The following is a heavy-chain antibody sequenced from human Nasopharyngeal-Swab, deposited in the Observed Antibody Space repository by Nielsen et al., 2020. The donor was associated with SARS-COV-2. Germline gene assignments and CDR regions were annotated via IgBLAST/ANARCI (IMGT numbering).Heavy chain of an antibody. J-gene: IGHJ5*02. CDR2: IYYSATT. D-gene: IGHD2-8*01. Sequence: RQAPGKGLEWLGSIYYSATTYYNPSLKSRATLSVDRSKNHFSLKLSSVTAADTAVYYCARTARSSYCTTAACPPKVQWFDPWGQGNLVTVSS. V-gene: IGHV4-39*01. CDR3: ARTARSSYCTTAACPPKVQWFDP.